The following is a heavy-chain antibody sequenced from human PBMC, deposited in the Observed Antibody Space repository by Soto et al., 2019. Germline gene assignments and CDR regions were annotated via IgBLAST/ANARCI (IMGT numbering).Heavy chain of an antibody. CDR2: INSGSTSI. CDR1: GFIFSSYS. Sequence: EVPLVESGGGLVQPGGSLRLSCVASGFIFSSYSMNWVRQAPGKGLEWISYINSGSTSIYYADSVKGRFTISRDNAKNSLYLQMNSLRAEDTAVYYCASSASPDAYWGQGTLVTVSS. CDR3: ASSASPDAY. J-gene: IGHJ4*02. V-gene: IGHV3-48*01. D-gene: IGHD1-26*01.